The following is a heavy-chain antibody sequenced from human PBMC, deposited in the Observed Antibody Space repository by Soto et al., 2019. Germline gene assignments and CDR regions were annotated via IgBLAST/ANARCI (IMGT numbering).Heavy chain of an antibody. CDR2: ISYDGSNK. Sequence: QVQLVESGGGVVQPGRSLRLSCAASGFTFSSYGMHWVRQAPGKGLEWVAVISYDGSNKYYADSVKGRFTISRDNSKNTLYLQMNSLRAEDTAVYYCDTSGDYWGQGTLVTVSS. V-gene: IGHV3-30*03. D-gene: IGHD3-10*01. CDR1: GFTFSSYG. CDR3: DTSGDY. J-gene: IGHJ4*02.